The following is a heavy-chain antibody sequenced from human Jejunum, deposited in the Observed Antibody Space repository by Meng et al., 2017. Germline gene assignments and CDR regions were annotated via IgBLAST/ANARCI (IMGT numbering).Heavy chain of an antibody. V-gene: IGHV3-11*01. D-gene: IGHD3-16*01. CDR3: ARDGAHRRFDS. CDR2: ISVGGSII. Sequence: GQVVGSGGDLAKPGGSLSLSCVASGFRFSDDHMAWIRSAPGKGLEWISYISVGGSIIYYTDSVKGRFTISRDDAKNSVYLQMNSLRAEDTAVYYCARDGAHRRFDSWGRGTLVTVSS. J-gene: IGHJ5*01. CDR1: GFRFSDDH.